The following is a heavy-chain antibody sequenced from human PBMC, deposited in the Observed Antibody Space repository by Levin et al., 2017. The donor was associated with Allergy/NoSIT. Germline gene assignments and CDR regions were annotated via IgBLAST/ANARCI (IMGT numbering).Heavy chain of an antibody. V-gene: IGHV4-31*03. Sequence: SQTLSLTCIVSGPVSGVSVSSDDYYWSWIRQHPGKGLEWIGYIRYNDSTHYNPSLKSRVTISRDTSENHFSVRLSSVTAADTAVYYGARGRNSVFLNDWGQGILVAVSS. J-gene: IGHJ4*02. CDR2: IRYNDST. CDR1: GVSVSSDDYY. CDR3: ARGRNSVFLND. D-gene: IGHD5/OR15-5a*01.